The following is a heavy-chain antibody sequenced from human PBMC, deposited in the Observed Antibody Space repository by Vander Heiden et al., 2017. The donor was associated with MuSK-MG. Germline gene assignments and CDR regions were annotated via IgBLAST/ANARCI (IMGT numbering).Heavy chain of an antibody. J-gene: IGHJ4*02. CDR2: INTDGSYT. CDR3: ARVGSAPPFN. Sequence: EVQLVESGGGLVQPGGSLRLSCAASGFTFSNYWMHWVRQAPGKGLVWVSRINTDGSYTSYADSVKCRFTISRDNAKNTLYLQMNSLRTEDTAVYYCARVGSAPPFNWGQGTLVTVSS. V-gene: IGHV3-74*01. D-gene: IGHD6-6*01. CDR1: GFTFSNYW.